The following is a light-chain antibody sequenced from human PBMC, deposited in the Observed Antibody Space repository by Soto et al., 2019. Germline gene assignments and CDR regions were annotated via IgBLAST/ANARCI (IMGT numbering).Light chain of an antibody. Sequence: DIQMSQSPSSLSASVGDRVTITCRASQSISSYLNWYQQKPGKAPKLLIYAASSLQSGVPSRFSCGGSRTDFTLTISSLQPEDFASYYCQQSYTTPLYTFGQGTKLEIK. CDR2: AAS. CDR3: QQSYTTPLYT. J-gene: IGKJ2*01. V-gene: IGKV1-39*01. CDR1: QSISSY.